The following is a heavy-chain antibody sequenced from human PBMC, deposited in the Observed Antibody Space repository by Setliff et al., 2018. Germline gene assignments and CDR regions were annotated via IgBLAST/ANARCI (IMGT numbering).Heavy chain of an antibody. J-gene: IGHJ4*02. CDR1: GGSISTSNYH. V-gene: IGHV4-39*07. Sequence: TLSLTCNVSGGSISTSNYHWGWVRQSPGKGLEWIGESDHGGNTTIHPSLKSRLTMSVDTSKNQFSLKLTSVTAADTAVYYCRLWSHSYHNDYWGQGTLVTVSS. CDR3: RLWSHSYHNDY. D-gene: IGHD3-16*02. CDR2: SDHGGNT.